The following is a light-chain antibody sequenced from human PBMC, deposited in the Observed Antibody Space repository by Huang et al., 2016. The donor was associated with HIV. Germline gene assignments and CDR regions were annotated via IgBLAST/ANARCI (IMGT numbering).Light chain of an antibody. V-gene: IGKV3-15*01. CDR2: AAA. CDR1: QSVNTN. CDR3: QQYNKWPPEYT. J-gene: IGKJ2*01. Sequence: VMMSQSPATLAASPGERVTLSCGASQSVNTNLAWYQQKPGQPPRHLIYAAATRATGVPARCGGSGSGTECTLTIDSLQSDDFAVYYCQQYNKWPPEYTFGQGTRLEIK.